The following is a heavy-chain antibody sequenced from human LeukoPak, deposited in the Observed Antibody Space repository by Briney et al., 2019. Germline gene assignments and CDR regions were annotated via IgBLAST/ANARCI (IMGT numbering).Heavy chain of an antibody. D-gene: IGHD3-10*01. CDR2: IYTSGST. Sequence: SETLSLTCTVSGGSISSYYWSWIRQPAGKGLEWIGRIYTSGSTNYNPSLKSRVTMSVDTSKNQFSLKLSSVTAADTAVYYCAREIVVLLWFREGIYYYYMDVWGKGTTVTVSS. CDR1: GGSISSYY. V-gene: IGHV4-4*07. CDR3: AREIVVLLWFREGIYYYYMDV. J-gene: IGHJ6*03.